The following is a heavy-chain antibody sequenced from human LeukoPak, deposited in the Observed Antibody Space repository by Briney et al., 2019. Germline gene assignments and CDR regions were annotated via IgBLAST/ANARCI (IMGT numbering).Heavy chain of an antibody. CDR1: GASISSRNY. CDR3: ARDSNSRRFGY. CDR2: FSNGAT. V-gene: IGHV4-38-2*02. J-gene: IGHJ4*02. D-gene: IGHD4-11*01. Sequence: SETLSLTCAVSGASISSRNYWGWIRQPPGKGLEWIGTFSNGATYYTPSLKSRVTILIDTSRNEFSLKLSSVTAADTAVYYCARDSNSRRFGYWGQGTLVAVSS.